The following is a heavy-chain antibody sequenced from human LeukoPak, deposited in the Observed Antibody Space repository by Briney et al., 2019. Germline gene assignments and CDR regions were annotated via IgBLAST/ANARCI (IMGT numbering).Heavy chain of an antibody. CDR2: INPNSGGT. Sequence: ASVRVSCKASGYTFTGYYMHWVRQAPGQGLEWMGWINPNSGGTNYAQKFQGRATMTRDTSISTAYMELSRLRSDDTAVYYCARTPSITIFGVVIMEDVIWFDPWGQGTLVTVSS. D-gene: IGHD3-3*01. V-gene: IGHV1-2*02. CDR3: ARTPSITIFGVVIMEDVIWFDP. J-gene: IGHJ5*02. CDR1: GYTFTGYY.